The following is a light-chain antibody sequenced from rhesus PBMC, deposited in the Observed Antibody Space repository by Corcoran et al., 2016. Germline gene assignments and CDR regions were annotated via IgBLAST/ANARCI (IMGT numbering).Light chain of an antibody. CDR1: QSVGSS. Sequence: EIVLTQSPATLSLSPGERATLSCRASQSVGSSFVWYQQRPKQAPRLLIYGSSTRATGSSDRFSGSGSGTVFTLTISSLEPEDFAFYYCQQYRNWPRTFGQGTKVEIK. CDR3: QQYRNWPRT. CDR2: GSS. J-gene: IGKJ1*01. V-gene: IGKV3-42*03.